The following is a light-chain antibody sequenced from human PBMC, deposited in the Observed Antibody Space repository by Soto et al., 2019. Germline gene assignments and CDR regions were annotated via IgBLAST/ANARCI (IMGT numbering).Light chain of an antibody. CDR2: VDTDGSH. Sequence: QAVVTQSPSASASLGASVKLTCTLSSGHINYAVAWHQQQPEKGPRYLMKVDTDGSHNKGGGIPDRFSGSSSGAERYLTISSLQSEDEADYYCQTWGAGIVVFGGGTKLTVL. V-gene: IGLV4-69*01. J-gene: IGLJ2*01. CDR1: SGHINYA. CDR3: QTWGAGIVV.